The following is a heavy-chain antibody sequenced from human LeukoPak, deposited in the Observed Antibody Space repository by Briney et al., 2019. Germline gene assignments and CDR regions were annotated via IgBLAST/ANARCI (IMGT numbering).Heavy chain of an antibody. V-gene: IGHV4-39*07. J-gene: IGHJ4*02. Sequence: PSETLSLTCTASGGSISSSSYYWGWIRQPPGKGLEWIGSIYYSGSTYYNPSLKSRVTISVDTSKNQFSLKLSSVTAADTAVYYCARDPWGVVDYWGQGTLVTVSS. D-gene: IGHD3-16*01. CDR1: GGSISSSSYY. CDR2: IYYSGST. CDR3: ARDPWGVVDY.